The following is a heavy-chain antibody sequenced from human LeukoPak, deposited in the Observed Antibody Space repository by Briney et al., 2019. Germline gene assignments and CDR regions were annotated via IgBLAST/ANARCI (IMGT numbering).Heavy chain of an antibody. Sequence: PSETLSLTCAVYGGSFSGYYWSWIRQPPGKGLEWIGEINHSGSTNYNPSLKSRVTISVDTSKNQFSLKLSSVTAADTAVYYCARGNGDIVVVVAGQYYFDYWGQGTLVTVSS. CDR1: GGSFSGYY. D-gene: IGHD2-15*01. J-gene: IGHJ4*02. V-gene: IGHV4-34*01. CDR3: ARGNGDIVVVVAGQYYFDY. CDR2: INHSGST.